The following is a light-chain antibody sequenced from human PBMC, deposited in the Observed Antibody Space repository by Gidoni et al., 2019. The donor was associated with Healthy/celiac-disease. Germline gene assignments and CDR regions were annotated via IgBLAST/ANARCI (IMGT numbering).Light chain of an antibody. CDR2: SNN. V-gene: IGLV1-44*01. CDR3: AAWDDSLNGPT. Sequence: QSVLTQPPSASGTPGQRVTISCSGSSSNIGSNTVNWYQQHPGTAPKLLIYSNNQRPSGVPDRFSGSKSGTSASLAISGLQSEDEADYYCAAWDDSLNGPTFGGGTKLTVL. CDR1: SSNIGSNT. J-gene: IGLJ3*02.